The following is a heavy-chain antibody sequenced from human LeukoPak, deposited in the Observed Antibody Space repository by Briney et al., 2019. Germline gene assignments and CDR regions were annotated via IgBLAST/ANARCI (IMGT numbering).Heavy chain of an antibody. D-gene: IGHD6-19*01. Sequence: ASVKVSCKASGYTFTAYYTHWVRQAPGQGLEWMGWINPNNGDTNYAQKFQGRVTLTRDTSFSTAYMDLSRLGSDDTAIYYCARDAIAVGIDAFDMWGQGTMVIVSS. CDR1: GYTFTAYY. CDR3: ARDAIAVGIDAFDM. V-gene: IGHV1-2*02. J-gene: IGHJ3*02. CDR2: INPNNGDT.